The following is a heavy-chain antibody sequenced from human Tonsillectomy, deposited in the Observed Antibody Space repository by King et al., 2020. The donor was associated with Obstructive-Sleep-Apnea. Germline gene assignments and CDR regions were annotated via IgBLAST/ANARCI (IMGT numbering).Heavy chain of an antibody. Sequence: MQLQESGPGLVKPSQTLSLTCTVSGGSISSGGYYWSWIRQHPGKGLEWIGYIYYSGGTYYNPSLKSRVTISVDTSKNQFSLKLSSVTAADTAVYYCARDTSQADGVGFDPWGQGTLVTVSS. CDR1: GGSISSGGYY. V-gene: IGHV4-31*03. CDR2: IYYSGGT. D-gene: IGHD2-15*01. J-gene: IGHJ5*02. CDR3: ARDTSQADGVGFDP.